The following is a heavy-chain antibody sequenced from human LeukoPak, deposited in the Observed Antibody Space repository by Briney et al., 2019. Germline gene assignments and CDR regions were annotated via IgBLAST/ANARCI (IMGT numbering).Heavy chain of an antibody. CDR3: ARGTGFFDP. Sequence: GGSLRLSCAAFGFTSSDYYMSWIRQAPGKGLEWISYISGSGSSTYFADSVKGRFTISRDNAKNSLSLQMNSLRAEDTAVYYCARGTGFFDPWGQGTLVTVSS. J-gene: IGHJ5*02. V-gene: IGHV3-11*04. CDR1: GFTSSDYY. CDR2: ISGSGSST. D-gene: IGHD1-1*01.